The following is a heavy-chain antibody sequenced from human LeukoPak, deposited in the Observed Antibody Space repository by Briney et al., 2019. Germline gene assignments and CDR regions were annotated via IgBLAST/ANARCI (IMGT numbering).Heavy chain of an antibody. D-gene: IGHD3-10*01. CDR1: GFTFSSYW. Sequence: GGSLRLSCAASGFTFSSYWMSWVRQAPGKGLEWVANIKQEGSERYYVDSVKGRFTISRDNAKNSLYLQMNSLRAEDTAVYYCVRYITMVRGVKYYFDCWGQGTLVTVSS. J-gene: IGHJ4*02. CDR3: VRYITMVRGVKYYFDC. V-gene: IGHV3-7*03. CDR2: IKQEGSER.